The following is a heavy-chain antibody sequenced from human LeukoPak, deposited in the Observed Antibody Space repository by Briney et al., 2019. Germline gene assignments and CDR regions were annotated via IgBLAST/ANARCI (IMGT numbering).Heavy chain of an antibody. V-gene: IGHV4-39*01. D-gene: IGHD4-11*01. CDR3: ARHDYDYTNNNWFDP. Sequence: PSETLSLTCTVSGGSISSSNYYWGWIRQPPGKGLEWIGSIYYSGRTYYNPSLKSRVTISADTSKNQFSLKLNSVTAADTAVYYCARHDYDYTNNNWFDPWGQGTPVTVSS. CDR2: IYYSGRT. J-gene: IGHJ5*02. CDR1: GGSISSSNYY.